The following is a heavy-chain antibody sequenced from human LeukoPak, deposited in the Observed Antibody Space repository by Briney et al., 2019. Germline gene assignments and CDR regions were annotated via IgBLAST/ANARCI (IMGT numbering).Heavy chain of an antibody. CDR1: GGSISSYY. CDR2: IYYSGST. Sequence: PSETLSLTCTVSGGSISSYYWSWIRQPPGKGLEWIGYIYYSGSTYYNPSLKSRVTISVDRSKNQFSLKLSSVTAADTAVYYCARATRFEGWFVDYWGQGTLVTVSS. D-gene: IGHD3-10*01. J-gene: IGHJ4*02. V-gene: IGHV4-59*01. CDR3: ARATRFEGWFVDY.